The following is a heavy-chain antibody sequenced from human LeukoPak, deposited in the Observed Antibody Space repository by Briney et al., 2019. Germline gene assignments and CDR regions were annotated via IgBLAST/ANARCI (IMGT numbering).Heavy chain of an antibody. J-gene: IGHJ4*02. V-gene: IGHV3-21*04. D-gene: IGHD3-16*02. CDR3: AKSDDYVWGSYRPAGYFDY. CDR1: GFTFSSYS. Sequence: PGGSLRLSCAASGFTFSSYSMNWVRQAPGKGLEWVSSISSSSSYIYYADSVKGRFTISRDNAKNTLYLQMNSLRAEDTAVYYCAKSDDYVWGSYRPAGYFDYWGQGTLVTVSS. CDR2: ISSSSSYI.